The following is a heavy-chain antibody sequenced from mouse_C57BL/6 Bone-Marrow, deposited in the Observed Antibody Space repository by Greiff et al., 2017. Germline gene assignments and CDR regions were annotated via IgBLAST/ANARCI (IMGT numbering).Heavy chain of an antibody. V-gene: IGHV1-59*01. J-gene: IGHJ1*03. CDR3: ARGTTVVPHWYFDV. CDR1: GYTFTSYW. D-gene: IGHD1-1*01. CDR2: IDPSASYT. Sequence: QVQLKQPGAELVRPGTSVQLSCKASGYTFTSYWMHWVQQRPGQGLEWIGVIDPSASYTNYNQKVKGKATLTVDTSSSTAYMQLSSPTSEDSAVYYCARGTTVVPHWYFDVWGTGTSVTVSS.